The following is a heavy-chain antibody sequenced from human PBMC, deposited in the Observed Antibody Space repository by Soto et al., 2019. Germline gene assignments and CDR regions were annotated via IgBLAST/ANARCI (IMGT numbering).Heavy chain of an antibody. CDR2: IYYSGST. V-gene: IGHV4-59*01. D-gene: IGHD3-9*01. J-gene: IGHJ6*02. CDR3: ARAHFDWLLPTYYYYGMDV. CDR1: GGSISSYY. Sequence: PSETLSLTCTVSGGSISSYYWSCIRQPPGKGLEWMGYIYYSGSTNYNPSLKSRVTISVDTSKNHFSLKLSSVTAADTAVYYCARAHFDWLLPTYYYYGMDVWGQGTTVTVSS.